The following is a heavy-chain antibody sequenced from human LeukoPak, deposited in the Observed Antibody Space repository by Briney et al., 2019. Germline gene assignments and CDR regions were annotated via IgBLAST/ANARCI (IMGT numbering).Heavy chain of an antibody. V-gene: IGHV4-34*01. CDR2: INHSGST. CDR3: ARPMVRGVMGYFDY. D-gene: IGHD3-10*01. Sequence: PSETLSLTCAVYGGSFSGYYWSWLRQPPGKGLEWIGEINHSGSTNYNPSLKSRVTISVDTSKNQFSLKLSSVTAADTAVYYCARPMVRGVMGYFDYWGQGTLVTVSS. CDR1: GGSFSGYY. J-gene: IGHJ4*02.